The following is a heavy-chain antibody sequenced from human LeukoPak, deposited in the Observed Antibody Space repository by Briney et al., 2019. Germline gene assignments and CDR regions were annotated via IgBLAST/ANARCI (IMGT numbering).Heavy chain of an antibody. D-gene: IGHD1-1*01. CDR1: GGSFSAYY. V-gene: IGHV4-34*01. CDR2: INHRGDT. Sequence: SETLSLTCAVYGGSFSAYYWSWIRQSLGKGLEWIAEINHRGDTNYNPSVKSRVSISVDTSKNQFSLKVTSLTAADTAVYYCARGPTISETGYFDYWGQGTLVTVSS. J-gene: IGHJ4*03. CDR3: ARGPTISETGYFDY.